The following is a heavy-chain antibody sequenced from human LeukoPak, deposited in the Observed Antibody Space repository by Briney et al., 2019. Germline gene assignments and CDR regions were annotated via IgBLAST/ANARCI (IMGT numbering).Heavy chain of an antibody. CDR2: ISSSSSTI. CDR3: ARQRAGFTVTTSDY. D-gene: IGHD4-17*01. CDR1: GFIFTSYS. Sequence: GGSLRISCAASGFIFTSYSMNWVRQAPGKRLEWVSYISSSSSTIYYADSVKGRFTISRDNAKNSLYLQMNSLRTEDTAVYYCARQRAGFTVTTSDYWGQGTLVTVSS. J-gene: IGHJ4*02. V-gene: IGHV3-48*01.